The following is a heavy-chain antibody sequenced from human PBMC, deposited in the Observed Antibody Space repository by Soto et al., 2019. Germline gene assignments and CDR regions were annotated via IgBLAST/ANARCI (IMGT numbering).Heavy chain of an antibody. CDR1: GGSISSGGYY. CDR2: IYYSGST. Sequence: LSLTCTVSGGSISSGGYYWSWIRQHPGKGLEWIGYIYYSGSTYYNPSLKSRVTISVDTSKNQFSLKLSSVTAADTAVYYRARVFSDSSSFFDPWGQGTLVTVSS. J-gene: IGHJ5*02. V-gene: IGHV4-31*03. D-gene: IGHD6-13*01. CDR3: ARVFSDSSSFFDP.